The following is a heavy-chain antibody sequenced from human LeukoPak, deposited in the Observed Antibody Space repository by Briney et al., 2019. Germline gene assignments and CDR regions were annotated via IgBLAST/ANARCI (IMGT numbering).Heavy chain of an antibody. Sequence: GGSLRLSCAASGFTVSSNYMSWVRQAPGKGLEWVSVIYSGGSTYYADSVKGRFTTSRDNSKNTLYLQMNSLRAEDTAVYYCARDKTSGWYRFDYWGQGTLVTVSS. CDR1: GFTVSSNY. V-gene: IGHV3-66*01. J-gene: IGHJ4*02. CDR2: IYSGGST. CDR3: ARDKTSGWYRFDY. D-gene: IGHD6-19*01.